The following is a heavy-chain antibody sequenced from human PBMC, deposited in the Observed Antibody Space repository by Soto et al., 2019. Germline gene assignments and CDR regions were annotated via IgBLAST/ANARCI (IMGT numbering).Heavy chain of an antibody. CDR1: GGSFRGYF. CDR3: QGGDF. CDR2: INDSGST. J-gene: IGHJ4*02. D-gene: IGHD3-16*01. Sequence: PSETLSLTCAVSGGSFRGYFWNWIRQSPDKGLEWIGEINDSGSTYYNPSFKSRLTISVDTSKSQISLTLTSVTAADSAVYYCQGGDFWGQGTRVTVSS. V-gene: IGHV4-34*01.